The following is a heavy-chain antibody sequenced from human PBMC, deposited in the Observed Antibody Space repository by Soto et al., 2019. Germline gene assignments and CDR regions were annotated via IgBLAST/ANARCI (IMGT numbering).Heavy chain of an antibody. V-gene: IGHV3-74*01. J-gene: IGHJ4*02. CDR1: GFTLRGYW. CDR2: INSDGSST. CDR3: AKDGMLGQLDY. D-gene: IGHD3-16*01. Sequence: EVQLVESGGGLVQPGGSLRLSCAASGFTLRGYWMNWVRQAPGKGLVWVARINSDGSSTSYEDSVKGRFTISRDNAKNTLYLQMTSLTAEDTAVYSCAKDGMLGQLDYWGQGTLVPASS.